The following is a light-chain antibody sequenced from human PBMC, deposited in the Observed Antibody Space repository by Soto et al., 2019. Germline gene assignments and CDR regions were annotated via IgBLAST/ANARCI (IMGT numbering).Light chain of an antibody. Sequence: DIQMTQSPSSLSASVGDRVTITCRASQSISSYLNWYQQKPGKAPKRLIYAASSLQSGGPSRFSGSGSGTDFILTISSLQPEDFATYYCQQSYSTPPWTFGQGTKVEIK. CDR2: AAS. CDR1: QSISSY. J-gene: IGKJ1*01. CDR3: QQSYSTPPWT. V-gene: IGKV1-39*01.